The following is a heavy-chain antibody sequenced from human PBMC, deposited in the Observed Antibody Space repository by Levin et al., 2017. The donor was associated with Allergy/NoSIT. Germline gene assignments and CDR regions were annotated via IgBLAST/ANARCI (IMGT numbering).Heavy chain of an antibody. CDR1: GASMNNYY. CDR3: ARVAVAGFLKY. V-gene: IGHV4-59*01. D-gene: IGHD6-19*01. CDR2: IYYSGRT. Sequence: ESLKISCTVSGASMNNYYWGWIRQPPGKGLEWIGYIYYSGRTNYNPSLKSRVTISIDTSNDQFSLRLSSVTAADTAVYYCARVAVAGFLKYWGQGILVTVSS. J-gene: IGHJ4*02.